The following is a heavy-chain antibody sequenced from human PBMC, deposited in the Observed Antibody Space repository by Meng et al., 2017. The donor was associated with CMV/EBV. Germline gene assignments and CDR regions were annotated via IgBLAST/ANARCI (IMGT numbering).Heavy chain of an antibody. CDR2: IFYDGNNQ. D-gene: IGHD1-14*01. V-gene: IGHV3-30-3*01. Sequence: GESLKISCAASGFTFNNYVLHWVRQAPGKGLEWVAVIFYDGNNQYYADSVKGRFTISRDNSKNTLYLQMNSLRAEDTAVYYCARSGITRVYTRPEPPPGMDVWGQGTRSPSP. J-gene: IGHJ6*02. CDR3: ARSGITRVYTRPEPPPGMDV. CDR1: GFTFNNYV.